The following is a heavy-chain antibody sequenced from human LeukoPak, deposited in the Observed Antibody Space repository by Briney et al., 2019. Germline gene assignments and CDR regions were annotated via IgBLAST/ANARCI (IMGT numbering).Heavy chain of an antibody. Sequence: VASVKVSCKASGYTFTSYGISWVRQAPGQGLEWMGIINPSGGSTSYAQKFQGRVTMTRDMSTSTVYMELSSLRSEDTAVYYCASEKDYYDSSGSGGFYWGQGTLVTVSS. D-gene: IGHD3-22*01. J-gene: IGHJ4*02. CDR3: ASEKDYYDSSGSGGFY. CDR1: GYTFTSYG. V-gene: IGHV1-46*01. CDR2: INPSGGST.